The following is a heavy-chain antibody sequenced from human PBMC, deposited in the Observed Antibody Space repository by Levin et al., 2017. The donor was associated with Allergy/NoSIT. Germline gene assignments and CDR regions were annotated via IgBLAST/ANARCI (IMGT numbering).Heavy chain of an antibody. CDR1: GFTFSSYA. D-gene: IGHD2-15*01. V-gene: IGHV3-30*04. Sequence: PGGSLRLSCAASGFTFSSYAMHWVRQAPGKGLEWVAVISYDGSNKYYADSVKGRFTISRDNSKNTLYLQMNSLRAEDTAVYYCASLCSGGSGPWFDPWGQGTLVTVSS. CDR2: ISYDGSNK. CDR3: ASLCSGGSGPWFDP. J-gene: IGHJ5*02.